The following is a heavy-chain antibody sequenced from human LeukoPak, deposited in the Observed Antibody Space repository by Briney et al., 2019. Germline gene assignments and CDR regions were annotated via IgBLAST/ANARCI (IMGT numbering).Heavy chain of an antibody. CDR2: ISYDGSNK. CDR3: ARDAFGEGDY. V-gene: IGHV3-30*04. D-gene: IGHD3-10*01. CDR1: GFTFSSYA. J-gene: IGHJ4*02. Sequence: GGSLRLSCAASGFTFSSYAMHWVRQAPGKGLEWVAVISYDGSNKYYADSVKGRFTISRDNYKNTLYLQMNSLRAEDTAVYYCARDAFGEGDYWGQGTLVTVSS.